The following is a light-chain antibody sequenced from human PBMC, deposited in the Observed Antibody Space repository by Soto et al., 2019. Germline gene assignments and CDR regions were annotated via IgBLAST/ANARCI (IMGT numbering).Light chain of an antibody. Sequence: EIVMTQSPATLSVSPGQRASLSCRASQSVSSNLAWYQQKCGQAPRLLIYGASTRATGVPARFSGSGSGTEFTLTISSLQSEDFAVYCCQQYYKLPWTFGQGTKVDIK. V-gene: IGKV3-15*01. J-gene: IGKJ1*01. CDR1: QSVSSN. CDR2: GAS. CDR3: QQYYKLPWT.